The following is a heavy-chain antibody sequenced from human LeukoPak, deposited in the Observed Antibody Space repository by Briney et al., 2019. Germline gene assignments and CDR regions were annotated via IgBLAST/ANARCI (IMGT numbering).Heavy chain of an antibody. CDR2: ISHSGST. D-gene: IGHD1-20*01. CDR1: GGSFSGYY. Sequence: SETLSLTCAVYGGSFSGYYWSWIRQPPGKGLEWIGEISHSGSTNYNPSLKSRVTISVDTSKNQFSLKLSSVTAADTAVYYCARHTYNWNGNWFDPWGQGTLVTVSS. J-gene: IGHJ5*02. CDR3: ARHTYNWNGNWFDP. V-gene: IGHV4-34*01.